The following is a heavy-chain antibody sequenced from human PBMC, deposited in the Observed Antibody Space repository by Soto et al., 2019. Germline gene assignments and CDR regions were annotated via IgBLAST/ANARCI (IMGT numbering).Heavy chain of an antibody. CDR2: NYYSGST. V-gene: IGHV4-59*01. CDR1: GGSISSYY. Sequence: PSETLSLTCTVSGGSISSYYWSWIRQPPGKGLECIGYNYYSGSTNYNPSLKSRVTISLDTSKNHFSLKLSSVTLADTAVYYCARLGGYYYMDVWGKGTTVTVSS. J-gene: IGHJ6*03. D-gene: IGHD3-10*01. CDR3: ARLGGYYYMDV.